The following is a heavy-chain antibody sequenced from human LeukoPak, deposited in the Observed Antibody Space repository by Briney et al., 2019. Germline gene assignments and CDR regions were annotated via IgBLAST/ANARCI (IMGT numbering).Heavy chain of an antibody. CDR2: IISGGST. V-gene: IGHV3-23*01. D-gene: IGHD3-10*01. CDR1: GFTFSTYA. J-gene: IGHJ4*02. CDR3: VKSVGSGSYYNNDC. Sequence: GGSLRLSCAASGFTFSTYAMTWVRQAPGQGLEWVSGIISGGSTYYADSVKGRFTISRDNSKNTLYVQMNSLRAEDTAVYYCVKSVGSGSYYNNDCWGQGTLVTVSS.